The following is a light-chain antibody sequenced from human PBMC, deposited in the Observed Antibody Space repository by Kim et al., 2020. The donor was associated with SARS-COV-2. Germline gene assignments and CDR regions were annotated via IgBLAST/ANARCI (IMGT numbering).Light chain of an antibody. CDR1: AANIGTPYD. CDR3: QSFDRSLSGWV. J-gene: IGLJ3*02. V-gene: IGLV1-40*01. CDR2: GNT. Sequence: QSASISCTGSAANIGTPYDVHWYQQLPGEAPKLLIFGNTNRPSGVPDRFSGSKSGSSATLAITGLQAEDEADYSCQSFDRSLSGWVFGGGTQLTVL.